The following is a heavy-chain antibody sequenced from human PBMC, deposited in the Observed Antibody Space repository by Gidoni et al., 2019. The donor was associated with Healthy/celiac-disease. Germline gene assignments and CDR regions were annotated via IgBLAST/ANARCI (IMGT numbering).Heavy chain of an antibody. D-gene: IGHD6-13*01. Sequence: QVQLQQWGAGLLKPSETLSLTCAVYGGSFSGYYWTWIRQPPGKGPEWIGEINHSGSTNYNPSLKSRVTISVDTSKNQFSLKLSSVTAADTAVYYCARGGPGYSSSWYKGNWFDPWGQGTLVTVSS. V-gene: IGHV4-34*01. CDR1: GGSFSGYY. CDR3: ARGGPGYSSSWYKGNWFDP. J-gene: IGHJ5*02. CDR2: INHSGST.